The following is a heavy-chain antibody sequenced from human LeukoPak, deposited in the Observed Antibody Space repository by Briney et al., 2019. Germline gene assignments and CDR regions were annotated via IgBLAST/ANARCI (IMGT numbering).Heavy chain of an antibody. V-gene: IGHV3-21*01. Sequence: GGSLRLSCAASGFTFSTHDVNWVRQAPGKGLEWLSSISGSSSYIYYADSVQGRFTISRDNAKNSVYLQMNSLRAEDTAIYYCARSVVVVPAAPDYWGQGTLVTVSS. CDR3: ARSVVVVPAAPDY. D-gene: IGHD2-2*01. J-gene: IGHJ4*02. CDR1: GFTFSTHD. CDR2: ISGSSSYI.